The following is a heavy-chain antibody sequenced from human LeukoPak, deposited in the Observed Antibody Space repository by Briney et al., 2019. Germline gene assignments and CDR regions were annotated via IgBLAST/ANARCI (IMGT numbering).Heavy chain of an antibody. D-gene: IGHD3-3*01. CDR3: ARDKQARYDFWSGYNFYYGMDV. V-gene: IGHV3-30-3*01. CDR2: ISYDGSNK. J-gene: IGHJ6*02. CDR1: GFTFSSYA. Sequence: SGGSLRLSCAASGFTFSSYAMHWVRQAPGRGLEWVAVISYDGSNKYYADSVKGRFTISRDNSENTLYLQMNSLRAEDTAVYYCARDKQARYDFWSGYNFYYGMDVWGQGTTVTVSS.